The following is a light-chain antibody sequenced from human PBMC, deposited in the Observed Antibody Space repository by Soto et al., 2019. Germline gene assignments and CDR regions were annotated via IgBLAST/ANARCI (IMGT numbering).Light chain of an antibody. Sequence: IRITQSPSTQSASIGDRVTITCRASQTISSWLAWYQQKPGKAPKLLIYKASSLESGVPSRFSGSGSGTEFTLTISSLQPDDFATYYCQQYNSYSRTFGQGTKVDIK. V-gene: IGKV1-5*03. CDR3: QQYNSYSRT. CDR1: QTISSW. J-gene: IGKJ1*01. CDR2: KAS.